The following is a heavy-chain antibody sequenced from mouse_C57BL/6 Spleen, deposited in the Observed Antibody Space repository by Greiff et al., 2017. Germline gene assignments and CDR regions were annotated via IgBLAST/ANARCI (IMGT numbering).Heavy chain of an antibody. V-gene: IGHV5-17*01. CDR2: ISSGSSTI. CDR1: GFTFSDYG. CDR3: ARPGYYGSSYGDFDY. Sequence: EVKVVESGGGLVKPGGSLKLSCAASGFTFSDYGMHWVRQAPEKGLEWVAYISSGSSTIYYADTVKGRFTISRDNAKNTLFLQMTSLRSEDTAMYYCARPGYYGSSYGDFDYWGQGTTLTVSS. J-gene: IGHJ2*01. D-gene: IGHD1-1*01.